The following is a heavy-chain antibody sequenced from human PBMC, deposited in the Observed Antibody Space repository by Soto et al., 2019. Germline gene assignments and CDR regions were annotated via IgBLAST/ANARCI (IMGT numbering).Heavy chain of an antibody. J-gene: IGHJ3*02. CDR3: AKGGSGSYSNAFDI. CDR1: GGSISSSSYY. V-gene: IGHV4-39*01. Sequence: SLTCTVSGGSISSSSYYWGWIRQPPGKGLEWIGSIYYSGSTYYNPSLKSRVTISVDTSKNQFSLKLSSVTAADTAVYYCAKGGSGSYSNAFDIWGQGTMVTVS. CDR2: IYYSGST. D-gene: IGHD3-10*01.